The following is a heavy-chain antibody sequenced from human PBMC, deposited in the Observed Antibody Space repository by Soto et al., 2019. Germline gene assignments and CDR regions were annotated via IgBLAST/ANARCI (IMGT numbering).Heavy chain of an antibody. J-gene: IGHJ4*02. V-gene: IGHV3-30-3*01. CDR1: GFTFSSYA. CDR2: ISYDGSNK. CDR3: ARGRDGYNYVYVDY. Sequence: QVQLVESGGGVVQPGRSLRLSCAASGFTFSSYAMHWVRQAPGKGLEWVAVISYDGSNKYYADSVKGRFTISRDNSKNTLYLQMNRLRAEDTDVYYCARGRDGYNYVYVDYWGQGTLVTVSS. D-gene: IGHD5-12*01.